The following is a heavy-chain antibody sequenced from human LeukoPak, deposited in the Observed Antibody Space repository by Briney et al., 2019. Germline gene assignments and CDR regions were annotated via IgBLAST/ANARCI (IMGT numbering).Heavy chain of an antibody. D-gene: IGHD3-9*01. CDR1: GASISSYY. CDR3: ARSRDILTGYHFDY. CDR2: IYSGST. Sequence: SETLSLTCTVSGASISSYYWSWIRQPPGKGLEWIGYIYSGSTKYNPSLKSRVTISVDTSKNQFSLKLSSVTAADTAVYYCARSRDILTGYHFDYWGQGTLVTVSS. J-gene: IGHJ4*02. V-gene: IGHV4-59*01.